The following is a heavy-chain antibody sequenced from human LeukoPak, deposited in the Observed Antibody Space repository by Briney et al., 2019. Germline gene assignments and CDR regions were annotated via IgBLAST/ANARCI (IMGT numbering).Heavy chain of an antibody. J-gene: IGHJ4*02. V-gene: IGHV4-59*01. CDR3: ARDRGRSGVDY. D-gene: IGHD6-25*01. Sequence: SETLSLTCTVSGGSISSYYWSWIWQPPGKGLEWIGYIYYSGSTNYNPSLKSRVTISVDTSKNQFSLKLSSVTAADTAVYYCARDRGRSGVDYWGQGTLVTVSS. CDR2: IYYSGST. CDR1: GGSISSYY.